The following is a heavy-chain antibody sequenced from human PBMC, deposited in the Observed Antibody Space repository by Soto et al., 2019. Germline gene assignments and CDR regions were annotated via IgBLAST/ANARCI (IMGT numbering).Heavy chain of an antibody. V-gene: IGHV3-23*01. Sequence: EVVLLESGGGLEQPGGSLRLSCAASGFIFENFGMSWGRQAPGKGLEWISAISGSGFKKYYADSVKGRFTISIDNSKSSVYLELNNLSAEDTAVYHCAKNQGVELVPLDTVDWFDPWGQGSVVTVSS. J-gene: IGHJ5*02. CDR2: ISGSGFKK. CDR1: GFIFENFG. D-gene: IGHD1-26*01. CDR3: AKNQGVELVPLDTVDWFDP.